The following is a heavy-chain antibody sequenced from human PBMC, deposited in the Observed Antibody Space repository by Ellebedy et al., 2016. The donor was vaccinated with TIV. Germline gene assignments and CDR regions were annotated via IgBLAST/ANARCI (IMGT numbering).Heavy chain of an antibody. Sequence: SVKVSXXASGGTFSSYAISWVRQAPGQGLEWMGGIIPIFGTANYAQKFQGRVTITADESTSTAYMELSSLRSEDTAVYYCARDPRYCSGGSCYWFDPWGQGTLVTVSS. CDR3: ARDPRYCSGGSCYWFDP. CDR1: GGTFSSYA. J-gene: IGHJ5*02. V-gene: IGHV1-69*13. D-gene: IGHD2-15*01. CDR2: IIPIFGTA.